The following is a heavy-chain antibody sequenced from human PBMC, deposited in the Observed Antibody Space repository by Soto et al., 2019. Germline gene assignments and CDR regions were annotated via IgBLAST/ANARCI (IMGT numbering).Heavy chain of an antibody. CDR3: ARETRIVATRSNWFDP. D-gene: IGHD5-12*01. CDR1: GGSFSSYY. Sequence: SETLSLTCAVYGGSFSSYYWSWIRQPPGKGLEWIGYIYYSGSTNYNPSLKSRVTISVDTSKNQFSLKLSSVTAADTAVYYCARETRIVATRSNWFDPWGQGTLVTVSS. CDR2: IYYSGST. V-gene: IGHV4-59*01. J-gene: IGHJ5*02.